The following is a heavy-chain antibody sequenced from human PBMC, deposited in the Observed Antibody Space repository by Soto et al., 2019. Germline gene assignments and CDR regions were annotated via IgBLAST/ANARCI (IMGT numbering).Heavy chain of an antibody. Sequence: GGSLRLCCAASGFTFSSYGMHWVRQAPGKGLEWVAVISYDGSNKCYADSVKGRFTISRDNAKNTLYLQMNSLRAEDTAVYYCARDRTEAYYDFWSGYSAGARGAFDIWGQGTMVTVSS. CDR2: ISYDGSNK. J-gene: IGHJ3*02. V-gene: IGHV3-30*03. CDR3: ARDRTEAYYDFWSGYSAGARGAFDI. D-gene: IGHD3-3*01. CDR1: GFTFSSYG.